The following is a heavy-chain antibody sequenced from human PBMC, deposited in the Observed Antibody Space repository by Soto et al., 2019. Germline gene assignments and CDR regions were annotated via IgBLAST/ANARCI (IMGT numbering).Heavy chain of an antibody. CDR1: GYTFTSYG. Sequence: ASVKVSCKASGYTFTSYGISWVRQAPGQGLEWMGWISAYNGNTNYAQKLQGRVTMTTDTSTSTAYMELRSLKASDTAMYYCATPASSGWYLGFDYWGQGTLVTVSS. J-gene: IGHJ4*02. D-gene: IGHD6-19*01. CDR2: ISAYNGNT. CDR3: ATPASSGWYLGFDY. V-gene: IGHV1-18*04.